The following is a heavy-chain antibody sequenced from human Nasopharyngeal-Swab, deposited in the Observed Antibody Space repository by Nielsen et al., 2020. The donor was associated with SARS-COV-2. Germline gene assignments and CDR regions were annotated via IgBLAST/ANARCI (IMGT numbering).Heavy chain of an antibody. D-gene: IGHD3-10*01. Sequence: GESLKISCAASGFTFSDYYMSWIRQAPGKGLEWVSYISSSGSTIYYADSVKGRFTISRDNAKNSLYPQMNSLRAEDTAVYYCAWLGVVSYYYMDVWGKGTTVTVSS. CDR3: AWLGVVSYYYMDV. J-gene: IGHJ6*03. CDR1: GFTFSDYY. CDR2: ISSSGSTI. V-gene: IGHV3-11*04.